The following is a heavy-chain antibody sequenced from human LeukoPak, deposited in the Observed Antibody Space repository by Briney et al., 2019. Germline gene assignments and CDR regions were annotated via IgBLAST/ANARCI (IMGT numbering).Heavy chain of an antibody. CDR1: GFTFSSCA. D-gene: IGHD5-18*01. V-gene: IGHV3-23*01. Sequence: GGSLRLSCAASGFTFSSCAMSWVRQAPGKGLEWVSGISGSGGSTYYADSVKGRFTISRDNSKNTLYLQMNSLRAEDTAVYYCAKDRGYSYGYDYWGQGTLVTVSS. CDR2: ISGSGGST. J-gene: IGHJ4*02. CDR3: AKDRGYSYGYDY.